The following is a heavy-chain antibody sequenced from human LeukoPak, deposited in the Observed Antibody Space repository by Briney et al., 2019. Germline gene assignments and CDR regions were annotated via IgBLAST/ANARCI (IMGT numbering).Heavy chain of an antibody. CDR2: INPNSGGT. D-gene: IGHD2-2*01. J-gene: IGHJ6*02. V-gene: IGHV1-2*02. Sequence: ASVKVSCKASGYTFTGYYMHWVRQAPGQGLEWVGWINPNSGGTNYAQKFQGRVTITRDTSISTAYMELSRLRSDDTAVYYCARECRSTSCYGGGPYYYYYGMDVWGQGTTVTVSS. CDR1: GYTFTGYY. CDR3: ARECRSTSCYGGGPYYYYYGMDV.